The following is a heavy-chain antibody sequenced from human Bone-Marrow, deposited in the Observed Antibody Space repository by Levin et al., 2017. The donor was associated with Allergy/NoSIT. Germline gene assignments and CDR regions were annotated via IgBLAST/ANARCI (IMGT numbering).Heavy chain of an antibody. Sequence: GESLKISCAASGFTLMSYTMHWVRQVPGKGLVWVSRIHRDGTTINYADSVKGRFTISRDNAENTLYLQMNSLRADDTAVYYCAREDTYYYDSSGYGSGKDVWGQGTTVTVSS. D-gene: IGHD3-22*01. J-gene: IGHJ6*02. V-gene: IGHV3-74*01. CDR3: AREDTYYYDSSGYGSGKDV. CDR1: GFTLMSYT. CDR2: IHRDGTTI.